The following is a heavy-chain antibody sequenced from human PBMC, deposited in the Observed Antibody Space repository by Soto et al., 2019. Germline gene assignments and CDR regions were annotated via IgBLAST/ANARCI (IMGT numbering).Heavy chain of an antibody. J-gene: IGHJ3*02. D-gene: IGHD3-22*01. V-gene: IGHV1-69*01. CDR3: ARETYYYDSSGYRTIPPDDAFAI. CDR2: IIPIFGTA. Sequence: QVQLVQSGAEVKKPGSSVKVSCKASGGTFSSYAISWVRQAPGQGLEWMGGIIPIFGTANYAQKFQGRVTITADESTSTAYMELSSLRSEDTAVYYCARETYYYDSSGYRTIPPDDAFAIWGQGTMVTVSS. CDR1: GGTFSSYA.